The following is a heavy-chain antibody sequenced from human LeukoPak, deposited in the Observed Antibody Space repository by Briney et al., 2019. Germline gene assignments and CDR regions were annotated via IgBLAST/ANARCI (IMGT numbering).Heavy chain of an antibody. D-gene: IGHD4-17*01. CDR3: AKVYRDNGDYFAFNV. J-gene: IGHJ3*01. V-gene: IGHV3-23*01. Sequence: GGSLRLSCAASGFTFSSYAMSWVRQAPGKGLEWVSAISGSGDSTYYGDSVKGRFTISRDNSRNTSYLQMNSLRAEDTAVCYCAKVYRDNGDYFAFNVWGQGSMVTVSS. CDR1: GFTFSSYA. CDR2: ISGSGDST.